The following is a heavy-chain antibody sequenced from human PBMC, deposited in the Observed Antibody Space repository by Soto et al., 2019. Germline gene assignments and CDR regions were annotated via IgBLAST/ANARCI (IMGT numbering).Heavy chain of an antibody. Sequence: GGSLRLSCAASGFTFSDYSMNWVRQGPGKGLEWVSSISTTSTHIYYADSLKGRFTISRDNVKNSLYLQMNSLRAEDTAVYYCARGTTTLQREDRLDYWGQGTLVTVSS. CDR2: ISTTSTHI. D-gene: IGHD2-2*01. V-gene: IGHV3-21*01. CDR1: GFTFSDYS. CDR3: ARGTTTLQREDRLDY. J-gene: IGHJ4*02.